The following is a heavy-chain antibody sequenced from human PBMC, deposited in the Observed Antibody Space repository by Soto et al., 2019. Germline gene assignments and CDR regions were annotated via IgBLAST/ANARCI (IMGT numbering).Heavy chain of an antibody. J-gene: IGHJ4*02. CDR2: IYYSGST. CDR3: ARGPLTYYDFWSGYPAIDY. CDR1: GGSISSYY. Sequence: SETLSLTCTVSGGSISSYYWSWIRQPPGKGLEWIGYIYYSGSTNYNPSLMSRVPISVDTSKNQFSLKLSSVTAADTAVYYCARGPLTYYDFWSGYPAIDYWGQGTLVTVSS. D-gene: IGHD3-3*01. V-gene: IGHV4-59*01.